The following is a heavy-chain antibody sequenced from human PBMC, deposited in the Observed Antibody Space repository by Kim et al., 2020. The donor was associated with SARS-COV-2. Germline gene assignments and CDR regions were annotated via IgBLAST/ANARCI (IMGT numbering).Heavy chain of an antibody. CDR1: GFTFDDYA. Sequence: GGSLRLSCAASGFTFDDYAMHWVRQAPGKGLEWVSGISWNSGSIGYADSVKGRFTISRDNAKNSLYLQMNSLRAEDTALYYCAKDRGVVVTGRVDYWGKG. J-gene: IGHJ4*02. D-gene: IGHD2-21*02. V-gene: IGHV3-9*01. CDR3: AKDRGVVVTGRVDY. CDR2: ISWNSGSI.